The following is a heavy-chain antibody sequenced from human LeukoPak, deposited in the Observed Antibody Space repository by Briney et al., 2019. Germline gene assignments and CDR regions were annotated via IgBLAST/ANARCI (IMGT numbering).Heavy chain of an antibody. Sequence: PSQTLSLTCVVSGGSISRGSYYWNWIRQPAGKGLEWMGRIYNSGSTNYNPSLKSRVTISVDTSRNQLSLQLTSVTAADTAVYYCARGRGVGAPSGYFDYWGQGTLVTVSS. CDR1: GGSISRGSYY. J-gene: IGHJ4*02. CDR3: ARGRGVGAPSGYFDY. V-gene: IGHV4-61*02. CDR2: IYNSGST. D-gene: IGHD1-26*01.